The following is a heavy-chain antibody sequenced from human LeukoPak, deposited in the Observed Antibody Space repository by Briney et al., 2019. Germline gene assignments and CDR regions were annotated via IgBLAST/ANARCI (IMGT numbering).Heavy chain of an antibody. V-gene: IGHV1-3*03. CDR2: INAGNGNT. D-gene: IGHD5/OR15-5a*01. Sequence: ASVKVSFKASGYTFTNYAVNWVRQAPGQRLEWMGWINAGNGNTKYSQEFQGRVTIIRDTSANTAYMELSSLRSEDMAVYYCARGIWSSHSVGYYFDFWGQGTLVTVSS. J-gene: IGHJ4*02. CDR1: GYTFTNYA. CDR3: ARGIWSSHSVGYYFDF.